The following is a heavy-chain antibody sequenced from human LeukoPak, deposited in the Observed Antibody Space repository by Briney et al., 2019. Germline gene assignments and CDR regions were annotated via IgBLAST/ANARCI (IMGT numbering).Heavy chain of an antibody. CDR2: INHRGST. J-gene: IGHJ4*02. D-gene: IGHD3-10*01. CDR3: ARRLNGSGIYLCDY. Sequence: PSETLSLTCAVYGGSFIDYYWSWVRQPPGKGVEWIGEINHRGSTNYNPSLKSRVTISVDMSKNQFSLKLSSVTAADTAVYYCARRLNGSGIYLCDYWGQGTLVTVSS. V-gene: IGHV4-34*01. CDR1: GGSFIDYY.